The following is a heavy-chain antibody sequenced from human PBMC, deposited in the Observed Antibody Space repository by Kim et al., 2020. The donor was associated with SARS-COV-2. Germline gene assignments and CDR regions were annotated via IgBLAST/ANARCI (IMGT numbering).Heavy chain of an antibody. CDR1: GGSISSSDYY. CDR2: IYYTGTT. V-gene: IGHV4-39*01. CDR3: ARHGCPGGVCYFAP. J-gene: IGHJ5*02. D-gene: IGHD2-8*02. Sequence: SETLSLTCTVSGGSISSSDYYWGWIRQPPGKGLEWIGSIYYTGTTYYNPSLKSRVTISVDTSKNQFSLKLSSVTDATVYYCARHGCPGGVCYFAPWGQGT.